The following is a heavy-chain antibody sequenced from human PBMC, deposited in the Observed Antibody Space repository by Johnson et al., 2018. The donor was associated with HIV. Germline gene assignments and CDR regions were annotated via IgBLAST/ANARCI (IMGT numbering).Heavy chain of an antibody. J-gene: IGHJ3*02. CDR1: GFTFSSYA. Sequence: VQLVESGGGVVQPGRSLRLSCEASGFTFSSYAMHWVRQAPGKGLEWVANIKQDGSVKNSVDSVKGRFTISRDNSKNTLYLQMNSLRAEDTAVYYSARTISWIDAFDIWGQGTMVTVSS. CDR2: IKQDGSVK. V-gene: IGHV3-7*01. CDR3: ARTISWIDAFDI. D-gene: IGHD2-2*03.